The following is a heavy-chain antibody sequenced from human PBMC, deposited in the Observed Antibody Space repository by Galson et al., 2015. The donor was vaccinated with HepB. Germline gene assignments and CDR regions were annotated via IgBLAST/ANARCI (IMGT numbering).Heavy chain of an antibody. CDR1: GFTFSSYA. J-gene: IGHJ4*02. D-gene: IGHD1-26*01. CDR2: ITYDGSNK. CDR3: ARDAGYSGSYFDY. V-gene: IGHV3-30-3*01. Sequence: SLRLSCAASGFTFSSYAMHWVRQAPGKGLEWVAVITYDGSNKYYADSVKGRFTISRDNSKNTLYLQMNSLRAEDTAVYYCARDAGYSGSYFDYWGQGTLVTVSS.